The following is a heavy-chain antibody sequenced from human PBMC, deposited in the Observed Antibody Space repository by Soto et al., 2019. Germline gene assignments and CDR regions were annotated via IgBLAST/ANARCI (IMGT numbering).Heavy chain of an antibody. CDR2: IYYSGST. V-gene: IGHV4-59*01. CDR3: AREWGSGSGLFDY. J-gene: IGHJ4*02. D-gene: IGHD5-12*01. CDR1: GGSISSYY. Sequence: QVQLQESGPGLVKPSETLSLTCTVSGGSISSYYWSWIRQPPGKGLEWIGYIYYSGSTNYNPSLKSRVTISVDTSKNLFSLKLSSVTAADAAVYYCAREWGSGSGLFDYWGQGSLVTVSS.